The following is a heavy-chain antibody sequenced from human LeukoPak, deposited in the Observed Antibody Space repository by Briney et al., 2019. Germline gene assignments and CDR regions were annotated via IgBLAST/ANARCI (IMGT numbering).Heavy chain of an antibody. D-gene: IGHD6-13*01. CDR3: TREYSSSWYGDAFDI. V-gene: IGHV3-49*03. Sequence: PGGSLRLSCTASGFTFGDYAMSWFRQAPGKGLEWVGFIRSKANGGTTEYAASVKGRFTISRDDSKSIPYLQMNSLKTEDTAVYYCTREYSSSWYGDAFDIWGQGTMVTVSS. J-gene: IGHJ3*02. CDR2: IRSKANGGTT. CDR1: GFTFGDYA.